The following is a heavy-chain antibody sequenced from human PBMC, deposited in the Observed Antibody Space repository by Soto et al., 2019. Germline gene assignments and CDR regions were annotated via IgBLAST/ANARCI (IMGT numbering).Heavy chain of an antibody. J-gene: IGHJ4*02. V-gene: IGHV4-59*01. CDR3: AREVASYGSTYSDY. Sequence: SETLSLTCSVSGGSIRGYYWTWIRQPPGKGLEWIGYTYYRGTTKYNPSLNSRVTISADTSQNQISLKLTSVTAADTAVYYCAREVASYGSTYSDYWGQGTLVTVSS. D-gene: IGHD3-16*01. CDR1: GGSIRGYY. CDR2: TYYRGTT.